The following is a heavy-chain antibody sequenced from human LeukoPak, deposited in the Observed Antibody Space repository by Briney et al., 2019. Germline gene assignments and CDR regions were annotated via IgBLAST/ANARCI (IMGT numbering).Heavy chain of an antibody. CDR1: GGSISSYY. CDR2: IYYSGST. D-gene: IGHD2-2*01. V-gene: IGHV4-59*01. CDR3: ARAIVVVPAAPRPWFDP. J-gene: IGHJ5*02. Sequence: SETLSLTCTVSGGSISSYYWSWIRQLPGKGLEWIGYIYYSGSTNYNPSLKSRVTISVDTSKNQFSLKLSSVTAADTAVYYCARAIVVVPAAPRPWFDPWGQGTLVTVSS.